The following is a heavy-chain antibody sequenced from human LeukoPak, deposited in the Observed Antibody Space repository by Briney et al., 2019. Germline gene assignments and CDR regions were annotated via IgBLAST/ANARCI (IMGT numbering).Heavy chain of an antibody. V-gene: IGHV3-21*01. J-gene: IGHJ3*02. Sequence: PGGSLRLSCAASGFTFSSYSMNWVRQAPGKGLEWVSSISSSSSYIYYADSVKGRFTITRDNAKNSLYLQMNSLRAEDTAVYYCASDDTRGGAFDIWGQGTMVTVSS. CDR1: GFTFSSYS. D-gene: IGHD3-10*01. CDR2: ISSSSSYI. CDR3: ASDDTRGGAFDI.